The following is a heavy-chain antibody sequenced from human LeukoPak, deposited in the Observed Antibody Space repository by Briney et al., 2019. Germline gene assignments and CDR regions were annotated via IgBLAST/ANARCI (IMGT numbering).Heavy chain of an antibody. CDR3: AKSLGYSSGSYFDY. D-gene: IGHD6-19*01. CDR1: GFTSTNTW. V-gene: IGHV3-15*01. CDR2: IKSSSDGGTT. J-gene: IGHJ4*02. Sequence: GGSLRLSCAASGFTSTNTWMTWVRQAPGKGLEWVGRIKSSSDGGTTDYAAPVKGRFTISRDDSKNTLYLQMNSLRAEDTAVYYCAKSLGYSSGSYFDYWGQGTLVTVSS.